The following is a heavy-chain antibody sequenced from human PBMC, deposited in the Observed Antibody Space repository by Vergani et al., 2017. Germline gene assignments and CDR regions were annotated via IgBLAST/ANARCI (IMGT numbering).Heavy chain of an antibody. CDR1: GGSISSYY. J-gene: IGHJ4*02. CDR2: IYTSGST. CDR3: ARHSGIAVAGEIDY. D-gene: IGHD6-19*01. Sequence: QVPLPESGPGLVKPSETLSLTCTVSGGSISSYYWSWIRQPPGKGLEWIGYIYTSGSTNYNPSLQSRVTISVDTSKNQFSLKLSSVTAADTAVYYCARHSGIAVAGEIDYGGQGTLVTVSS. V-gene: IGHV4-4*09.